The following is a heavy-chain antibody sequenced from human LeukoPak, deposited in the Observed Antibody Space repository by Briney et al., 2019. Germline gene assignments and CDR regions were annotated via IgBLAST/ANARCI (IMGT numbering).Heavy chain of an antibody. CDR1: EFTFSSYE. CDR2: ISSSGSTI. V-gene: IGHV3-48*03. Sequence: GGSLRLSCAASEFTFSSYEMKWVRQAPGKGLEWVSYISSSGSTIYYADSVKGRFTISRDRAKNSLYLQMNSLRAEDTAVYYCANLGAGLVDAFDIWGQGTMVTVSS. J-gene: IGHJ3*02. CDR3: ANLGAGLVDAFDI. D-gene: IGHD3-16*01.